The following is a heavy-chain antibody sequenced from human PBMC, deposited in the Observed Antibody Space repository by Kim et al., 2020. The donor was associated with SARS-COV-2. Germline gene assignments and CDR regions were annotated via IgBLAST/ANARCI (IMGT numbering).Heavy chain of an antibody. CDR1: GFTFDDYT. J-gene: IGHJ1*01. CDR2: ISWDGGST. Sequence: GGSLRLSCAASGFTFDDYTMHWVRQAPGKGLEWVSLISWDGGSTYYADSVKGRFTISRDNSKNSLYLQMNSLRTEDTALYYCAKDIGGGDCYSGECAEYFQHWGQGTLVTVSS. CDR3: AKDIGGGDCYSGECAEYFQH. D-gene: IGHD2-21*02. V-gene: IGHV3-43*01.